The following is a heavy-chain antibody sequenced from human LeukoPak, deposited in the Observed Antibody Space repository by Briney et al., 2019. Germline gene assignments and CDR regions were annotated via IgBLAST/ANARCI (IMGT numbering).Heavy chain of an antibody. CDR1: GFTFSSYA. Sequence: GGSLRLSCAASGFTFSSYAMSWVRQAPGKGLEWVSAISGSGGSTYYADSVKGRFTISRDNSKNTLYLQMNSLRAEDTAVYYCAKTVDTAMVPHYYYYMDVWGKGTTVTVSS. CDR3: AKTVDTAMVPHYYYYMDV. D-gene: IGHD5-18*01. CDR2: ISGSGGST. J-gene: IGHJ6*03. V-gene: IGHV3-23*01.